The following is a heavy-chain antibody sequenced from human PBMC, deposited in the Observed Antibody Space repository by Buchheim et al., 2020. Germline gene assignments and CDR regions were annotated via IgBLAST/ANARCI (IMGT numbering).Heavy chain of an antibody. CDR3: ARATTVAGDFDY. Sequence: QVQLVESGGGVVQPGGSLRLSCAASGFTFSSYAMHWVRQAPGKGLEWVAVISYDGSNKYYADSVKGRFTISRDNSKNTLSLQMNSLRAEDTAVYYCARATTVAGDFDYWGQGTL. J-gene: IGHJ4*02. CDR1: GFTFSSYA. V-gene: IGHV3-30*14. D-gene: IGHD6-19*01. CDR2: ISYDGSNK.